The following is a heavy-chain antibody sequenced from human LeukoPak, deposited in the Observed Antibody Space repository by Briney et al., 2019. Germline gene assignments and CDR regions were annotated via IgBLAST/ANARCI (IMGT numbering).Heavy chain of an antibody. CDR1: GFTFSSYE. V-gene: IGHV3-48*03. J-gene: IGHJ3*02. CDR2: ISSSGSTI. Sequence: GVSLRLSCAASGFTFSSYEMNRVRQAPGKGLEWVSYISSSGSTIYYADSVKGRFTISRDNAKNSLYLQMNSLRAEDTAVYYYARTWGSSSWYPDAFDIWGQGTMVTVSS. D-gene: IGHD6-13*01. CDR3: ARTWGSSSWYPDAFDI.